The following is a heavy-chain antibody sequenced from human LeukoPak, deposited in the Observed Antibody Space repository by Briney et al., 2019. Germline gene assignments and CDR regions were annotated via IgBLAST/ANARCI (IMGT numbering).Heavy chain of an antibody. CDR1: GFTFSSYV. J-gene: IGHJ4*02. CDR2: ISGSGGST. Sequence: GGSLRLSCAASGFTFSSYVMSWVRQAPGKGLEWVSAISGSGGSTYYADSVKGRFTISRDNSKNTLYLQMNSLRAEDTAVYYCAKVGSSDCSNYFDYWGQGTLVTVSS. V-gene: IGHV3-23*01. D-gene: IGHD4-11*01. CDR3: AKVGSSDCSNYFDY.